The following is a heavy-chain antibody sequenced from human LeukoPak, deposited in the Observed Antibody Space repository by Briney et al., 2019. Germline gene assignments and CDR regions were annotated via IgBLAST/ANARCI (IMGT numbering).Heavy chain of an antibody. CDR3: ARVRYCSSTSCYYFDY. CDR2: INSDGSST. V-gene: IGHV3-74*01. Sequence: GGSLRLSCAASGFTFSSYWMHWVRQAPGKGLVWVSRINSDGSSTSYADSVKGRFTISRDNAKNTLYLQMNSLRAEDTAVYYCARVRYCSSTSCYYFDYWGQGTLVTVSS. J-gene: IGHJ4*02. CDR1: GFTFSSYW. D-gene: IGHD2-2*01.